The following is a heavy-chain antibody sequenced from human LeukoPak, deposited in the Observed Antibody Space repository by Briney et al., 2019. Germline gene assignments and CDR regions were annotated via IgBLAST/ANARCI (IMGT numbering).Heavy chain of an antibody. CDR3: AKDTFHRPKYSSGWYYFDY. Sequence: GGSLRLSCAASGFTFSSYAMSWVRQAPGKGPEWVSAISGSGGSTYYADSVKGRFTISRDNSKNTLYLQMNSLRAEDTAVYYCAKDTFHRPKYSSGWYYFDYWGQGTLVTVSS. CDR2: ISGSGGST. V-gene: IGHV3-23*01. CDR1: GFTFSSYA. D-gene: IGHD6-19*01. J-gene: IGHJ4*02.